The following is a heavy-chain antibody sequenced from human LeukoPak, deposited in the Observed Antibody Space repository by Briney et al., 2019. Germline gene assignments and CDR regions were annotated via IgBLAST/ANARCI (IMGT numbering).Heavy chain of an antibody. V-gene: IGHV3-15*01. CDR2: IKSKTDGGTT. CDR1: GFTLTNYA. Sequence: GGSLRLSCAASGFTLTNYAMSWVRQAPGKGLEWVGRIKSKTDGGTTDYAAPVKGRFTISRDDSKNTLYLQMNSLKTEDTAVYYCSTTYYYDSSEGYWGQGTLVTVSS. D-gene: IGHD3-22*01. J-gene: IGHJ4*02. CDR3: STTYYYDSSEGY.